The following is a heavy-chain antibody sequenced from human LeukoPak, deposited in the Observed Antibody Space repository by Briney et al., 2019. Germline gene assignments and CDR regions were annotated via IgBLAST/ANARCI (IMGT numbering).Heavy chain of an antibody. CDR2: IYYSGST. CDR3: ARGDTAMARGEGAYFDY. D-gene: IGHD5-18*01. Sequence: SETLSLTCTVSGGSISSYYWSWIRQPPGKGLEWLGYIYYSGSTNYNPSLKSRVTISVDTSKNQFSLKLSSVTAADTAVYYCARGDTAMARGEGAYFDYWGQGTLVTVSS. CDR1: GGSISSYY. V-gene: IGHV4-59*01. J-gene: IGHJ4*02.